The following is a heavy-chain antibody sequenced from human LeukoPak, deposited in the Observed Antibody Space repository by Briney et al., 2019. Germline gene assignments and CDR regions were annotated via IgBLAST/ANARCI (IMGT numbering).Heavy chain of an antibody. V-gene: IGHV3-30*03. J-gene: IGHJ5*02. CDR3: AGKPYGSGSDYYINWFDP. Sequence: PWRSLRLSCAASGVTFSTYGMHWVRQAPGKGLEWVAVISNHGSSKFYADSVKGRFTISRDNSKNTVYLEMNSLRPEDTAVYYCAGKPYGSGSDYYINWFDPWGQGTLVIVSS. CDR1: GVTFSTYG. CDR2: ISNHGSSK. D-gene: IGHD3-10*01.